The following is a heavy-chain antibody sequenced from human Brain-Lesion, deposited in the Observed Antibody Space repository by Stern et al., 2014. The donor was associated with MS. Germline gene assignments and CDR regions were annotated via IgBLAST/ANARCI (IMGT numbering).Heavy chain of an antibody. CDR3: ARHDRIALGTAIGK. Sequence: QLQLQESGPGLVKPSETLSLTCSVSGVSLSIDSYYWGWVRQTPGKGLEWIGRVSHSGTTYYNPSLKSRVTIPADTSNNQFSLKRSSVTAADTGVYYCARHDRIALGTAIGKWGQGTLVTVSP. CDR2: VSHSGTT. D-gene: IGHD2-21*02. J-gene: IGHJ4*02. CDR1: GVSLSIDSYY. V-gene: IGHV4-39*01.